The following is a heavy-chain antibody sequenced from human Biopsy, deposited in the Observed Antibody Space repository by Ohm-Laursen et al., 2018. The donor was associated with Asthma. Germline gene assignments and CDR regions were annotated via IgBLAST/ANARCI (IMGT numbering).Heavy chain of an antibody. CDR3: VKDIRMQLWGFDS. CDR1: GLTFSDYC. Sequence: SLRLSCAASGLTFSDYCMHWVRQAPGKGLEWVSGVSWNSGSIDYADSVKGRFTISRDNAKNSLYLQMNSLRGADTALYYCVKDIRMQLWGFDSWGQGTLVTVSS. V-gene: IGHV3-9*01. CDR2: VSWNSGSI. D-gene: IGHD5-18*01. J-gene: IGHJ4*02.